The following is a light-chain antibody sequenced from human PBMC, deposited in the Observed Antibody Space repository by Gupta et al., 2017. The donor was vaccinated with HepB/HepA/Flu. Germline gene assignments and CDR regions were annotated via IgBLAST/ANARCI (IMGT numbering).Light chain of an antibody. Sequence: QSVLTQPPSVSGAPGQTVTISCTGSSSNIGAGYDVHWYQQLPGTAPKLLIYGNSNRPSGVPDRFSGSKSGTSASLAITGLQAEDEADYYCQSYDSILSAVVFGGGTKLTVL. CDR1: SSNIGAGYD. J-gene: IGLJ2*01. CDR3: QSYDSILSAVV. V-gene: IGLV1-40*01. CDR2: GNS.